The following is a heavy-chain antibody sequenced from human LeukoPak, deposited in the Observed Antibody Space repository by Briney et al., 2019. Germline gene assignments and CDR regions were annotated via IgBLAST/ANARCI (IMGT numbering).Heavy chain of an antibody. V-gene: IGHV4-39*07. CDR2: IYYNGSI. J-gene: IGHJ4*02. Sequence: SETQSLTCTVSGGSLSSSSYCWGWIRQPPGKGLEWFGSIYYNGSIYYNPSLKSRVTISVDTSKNQFSLELSSVTPADTAVYYCASDIAADQKYYFDYWGQGTLVTVSS. D-gene: IGHD6-13*01. CDR1: GGSLSSSSYC. CDR3: ASDIAADQKYYFDY.